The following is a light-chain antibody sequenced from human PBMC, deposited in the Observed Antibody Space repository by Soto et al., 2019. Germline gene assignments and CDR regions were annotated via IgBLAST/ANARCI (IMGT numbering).Light chain of an antibody. CDR2: AAS. CDR1: QGIRKD. J-gene: IGKJ1*01. Sequence: QSPSSLSASVGDRVTITCRASQGIRKDLGWYQQKPGKAPKGLIFAASSLQSGVPSRFSGSGSGTEFTLTISSLQPEDSATYYCLQHNSYPWTFGQGTKVEIK. V-gene: IGKV1-17*01. CDR3: LQHNSYPWT.